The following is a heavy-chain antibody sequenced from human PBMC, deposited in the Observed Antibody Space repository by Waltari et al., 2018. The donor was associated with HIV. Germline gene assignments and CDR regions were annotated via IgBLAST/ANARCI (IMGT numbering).Heavy chain of an antibody. CDR1: GYTFTGYY. CDR3: ASLSQYGDYVWADV. CDR2: INPNSGGT. J-gene: IGHJ6*02. V-gene: IGHV1-2*02. D-gene: IGHD4-17*01. Sequence: QVQLVQSGAEVKKPGASVKVSCKASGYTFTGYYMHWVRQAPGQGLEWMGGINPNSGGTNCAQKCQGRVTMTRDTSISTAYMELSRLRSDDTAVYYCASLSQYGDYVWADVWGQGTTVTVSS.